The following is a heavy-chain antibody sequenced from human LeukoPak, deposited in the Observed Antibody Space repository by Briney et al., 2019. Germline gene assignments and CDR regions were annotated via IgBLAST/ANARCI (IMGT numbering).Heavy chain of an antibody. V-gene: IGHV4-59*01. J-gene: IGHJ4*02. CDR3: ARGVENFDY. D-gene: IGHD2-15*01. Sequence: PSETLSLTCTVSGGSISSYYWSWLRQPPGKGLEWIGYIYYSGSTNYNPSLKSRVTISVDTSKNQFSLKLSSVTAADTAVYYCARGVENFDYWGQGTLVTVSS. CDR1: GGSISSYY. CDR2: IYYSGST.